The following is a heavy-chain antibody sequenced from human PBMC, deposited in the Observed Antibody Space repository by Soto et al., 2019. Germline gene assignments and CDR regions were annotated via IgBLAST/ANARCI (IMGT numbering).Heavy chain of an antibody. V-gene: IGHV3-9*01. Sequence: EVQLVESGGGLVQPGRSLRLSCAASGFSFDDFAMHWVRHVPGKGLEWVSGISWNSGNIAYADSVKGRFTMSRDNAKNSLYLYMNSLRAEEPALYYCGKDRSISGTYQAIDYWGQGTLVTVSS. CDR3: GKDRSISGTYQAIDY. CDR1: GFSFDDFA. J-gene: IGHJ4*02. CDR2: ISWNSGNI. D-gene: IGHD1-26*01.